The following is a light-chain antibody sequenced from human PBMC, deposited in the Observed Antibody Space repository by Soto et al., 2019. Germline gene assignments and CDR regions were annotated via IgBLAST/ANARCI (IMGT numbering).Light chain of an antibody. CDR3: QQYNNWPRT. CDR2: GAS. V-gene: IGKV3-15*01. Sequence: EIVMTQSPATLSVSPGERATLSCRASQSVSSNLAWYQQKPGQAPRLLIYGASTRATGIPARFSGSGSGTEFTLTICSLQSEDFAVYYCQQYNNWPRTFGPGTKV. J-gene: IGKJ1*01. CDR1: QSVSSN.